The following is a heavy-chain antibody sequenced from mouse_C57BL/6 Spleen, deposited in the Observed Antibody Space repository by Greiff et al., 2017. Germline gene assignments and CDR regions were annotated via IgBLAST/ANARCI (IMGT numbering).Heavy chain of an antibody. D-gene: IGHD4-1*01. V-gene: IGHV1-81*01. J-gene: IGHJ2*01. CDR1: GYTFTSYG. CDR3: ARWEGIPFDY. Sequence: QVQLKQSGAELARPGASVKLSCKASGYTFTSYGISWVKQRTGQGLEWIGEIYPRSGNTYYNEKFKGKATLTADKSSSTAYMELRSLTSEDSAVYFCARWEGIPFDYWGQGTTLTVSS. CDR2: IYPRSGNT.